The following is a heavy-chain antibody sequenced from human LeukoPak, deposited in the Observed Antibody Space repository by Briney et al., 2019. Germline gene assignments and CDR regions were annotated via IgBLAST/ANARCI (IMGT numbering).Heavy chain of an antibody. D-gene: IGHD5-18*01. J-gene: IGHJ4*02. CDR3: ARDTGYSYGMDY. CDR2: ISSSSSYI. Sequence: GGSLRLSCAASGFTFSSYSMNWVRQAPGKGLEWVSSISSSSSYIYYADSVKGRFTISRDNAKNSLYLQMNSLRAGDTAVYYCARDTGYSYGMDYWGQGTLVTVSS. V-gene: IGHV3-21*01. CDR1: GFTFSSYS.